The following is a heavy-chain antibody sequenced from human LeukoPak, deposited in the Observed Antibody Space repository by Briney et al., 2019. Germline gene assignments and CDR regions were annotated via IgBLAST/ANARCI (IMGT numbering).Heavy chain of an antibody. D-gene: IGHD4-17*01. J-gene: IGHJ4*02. Sequence: TGGSLRLSCAASGFTFSNYGMHWVRQAPGKGLEWVAVISYDGSNKYYADSVKGRFTISRDNSKNTLYLQMNSLRAEDTAVYYCAKVQYGDYGCSDYWGQGTLVTVSS. CDR2: ISYDGSNK. CDR3: AKVQYGDYGCSDY. CDR1: GFTFSNYG. V-gene: IGHV3-30*18.